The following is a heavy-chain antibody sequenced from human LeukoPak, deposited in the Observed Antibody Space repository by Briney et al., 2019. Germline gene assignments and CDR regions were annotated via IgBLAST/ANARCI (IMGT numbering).Heavy chain of an antibody. CDR3: ARVSGNYREGDFWMEY. J-gene: IGHJ4*02. D-gene: IGHD3-3*01. CDR2: IWYDGSNK. V-gene: IGHV3-33*01. CDR1: GFTFSSYG. Sequence: GGSLRLSCAASGFTFSSYGMHWVRQAPGKGLEWVAVIWYDGSNKYYADSVKGRFTISRDNSKNTLYLQMNSLRAEDTAVYYCARVSGNYREGDFWMEYWGQGTLVTVSS.